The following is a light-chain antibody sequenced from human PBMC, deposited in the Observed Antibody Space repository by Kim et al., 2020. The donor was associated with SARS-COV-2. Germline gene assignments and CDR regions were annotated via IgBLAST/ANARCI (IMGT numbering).Light chain of an antibody. V-gene: IGKV3-20*01. Sequence: PGDRATLCCRASQSVCRDFVAWYQQKSGQAPRLLIKGASARATGIPERFSGSGSGTDFTLTINRLEPEDYAVYFCQQYGDPVQTFGQGTKVDIK. CDR3: QQYGDPVQT. CDR2: GAS. CDR1: QSVCRDF. J-gene: IGKJ1*01.